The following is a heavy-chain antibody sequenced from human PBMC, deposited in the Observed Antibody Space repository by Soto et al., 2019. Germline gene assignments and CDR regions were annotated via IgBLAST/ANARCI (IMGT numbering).Heavy chain of an antibody. CDR2: VSGDGYAS. J-gene: IGHJ4*03. V-gene: IGHV3-23*01. CDR1: GFTFSSNA. Sequence: PGGSLRLSCAGSGFTFSSNAMSWVRQAPGKGLEWVSSVSGDGYASDYADSVKGRFTVSRQNSKNTLYLQMNSLRAEDTAVYYCAKRHYFGSGSFALATWGQGTLGTVSA. CDR3: AKRHYFGSGSFALAT. D-gene: IGHD3-10*01.